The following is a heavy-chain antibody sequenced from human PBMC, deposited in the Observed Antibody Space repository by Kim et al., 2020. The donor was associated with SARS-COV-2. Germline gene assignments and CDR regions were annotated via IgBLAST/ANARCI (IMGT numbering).Heavy chain of an antibody. V-gene: IGHV4-39*01. CDR1: GGSISSSSYY. D-gene: IGHD4-17*01. CDR3: ARLRDYGDYEPYFDY. CDR2: IYYSGST. Sequence: SETLSLTCTVSGGSISSSSYYWGWIRQPPGKGLEWIGSIYYSGSTYYNPSLKSRVTISVDTSKNQFSLKLSSVTAADTAVYYCARLRDYGDYEPYFDYWGQGTLVTVSS. J-gene: IGHJ4*02.